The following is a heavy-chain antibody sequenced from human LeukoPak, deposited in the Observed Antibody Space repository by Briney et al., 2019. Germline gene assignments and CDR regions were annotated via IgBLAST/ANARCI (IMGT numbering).Heavy chain of an antibody. CDR3: ATSGFGSGSYYAAFDY. CDR1: GFTFSSYA. Sequence: GGSLRLSCAASGFTFSSYAMSWVRQAPGKGLEWVSVINDSGGSTYYADSVRGRFTISRDNSKNTMYLQMYSLRAEDTAVYYCATSGFGSGSYYAAFDYWGQGTLITVSS. V-gene: IGHV3-23*01. J-gene: IGHJ4*02. D-gene: IGHD3-10*01. CDR2: INDSGGST.